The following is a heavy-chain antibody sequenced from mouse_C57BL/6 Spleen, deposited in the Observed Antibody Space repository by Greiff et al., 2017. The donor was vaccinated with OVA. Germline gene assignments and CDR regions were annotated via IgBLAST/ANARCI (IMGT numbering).Heavy chain of an antibody. D-gene: IGHD2-13*01. J-gene: IGHJ2*01. CDR2: IDPEDGET. Sequence: VQLQQPGAELVKPGASVKLSCTASGFNITDYYMHWVKQRPEQGLEWIGRIDPEDGETNYAPKFQGKATLTADTSSNTAYLQLSSLTSEDTAVYDCARSGDGEDYWGQGTTLTVSS. CDR3: ARSGDGEDY. V-gene: IGHV14-2*01. CDR1: GFNITDYY.